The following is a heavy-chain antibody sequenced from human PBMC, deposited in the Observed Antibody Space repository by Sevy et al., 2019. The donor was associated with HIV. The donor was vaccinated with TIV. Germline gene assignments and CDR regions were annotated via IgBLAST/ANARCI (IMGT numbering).Heavy chain of an antibody. V-gene: IGHV3-23*01. CDR1: GFTFNTHA. Sequence: GGSLRLSCAASGFTFNTHAMNWVRQAPGKGLEWVSVISGIGSSTYYADSVKGRFTISRDNSKNTLYLQMNSLRADDTAVDYCAKARNPALESMIEVIFRSLKGFDVWGQGTMVTVSS. CDR3: AKARNPALESMIEVIFRSLKGFDV. J-gene: IGHJ3*01. CDR2: ISGIGSST. D-gene: IGHD3-22*01.